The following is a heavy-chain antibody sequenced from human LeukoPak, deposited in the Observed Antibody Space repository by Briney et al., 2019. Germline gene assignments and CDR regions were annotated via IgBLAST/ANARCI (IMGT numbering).Heavy chain of an antibody. V-gene: IGHV3-30*02. Sequence: PGGSLRLSCAASGFTFSSYGMHWVRQAPGKGLEWVAFIRYDGSNKYYADSVKGRFTISRDNSKNTLYLQMNSLRAEDTAVYYSVRGQLHVSDWFDPWGQGTLVTVSS. J-gene: IGHJ5*02. CDR3: VRGQLHVSDWFDP. CDR2: IRYDGSNK. CDR1: GFTFSSYG. D-gene: IGHD3-16*01.